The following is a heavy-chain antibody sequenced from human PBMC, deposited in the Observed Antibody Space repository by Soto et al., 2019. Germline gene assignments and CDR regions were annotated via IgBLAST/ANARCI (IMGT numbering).Heavy chain of an antibody. J-gene: IGHJ4*02. D-gene: IGHD3-22*01. V-gene: IGHV4-4*07. CDR3: ARENYYHDTSGYYYLFDY. Sequence: QVQLQESGPGLVKPSETLSLTCTVSGGSISSYFWSWIRQPAGKGLEWIGRIYTSGSTNYNPSLKTRVTMTVDTSKNQFSLKLSSVTAADTAVYFCARENYYHDTSGYYYLFDYWGQGALVTVSS. CDR2: IYTSGST. CDR1: GGSISSYF.